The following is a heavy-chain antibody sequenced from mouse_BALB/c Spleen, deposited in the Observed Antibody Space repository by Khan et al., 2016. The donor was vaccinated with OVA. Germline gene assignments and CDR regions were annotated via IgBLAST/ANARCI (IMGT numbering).Heavy chain of an antibody. Sequence: EVQLVESGGGLVKPGGSLKLSCEVSGFAFNSYDMSWVRQTPEKRLEWVATISSTGTYTYYPDSVKGRFTISRDTARNTLYLQISSLRSEDTALYDCTRPSYYGYPWFTYWGQGTLVTVSA. CDR2: ISSTGTYT. CDR3: TRPSYYGYPWFTY. J-gene: IGHJ3*01. V-gene: IGHV5-9*02. CDR1: GFAFNSYD. D-gene: IGHD2-9*01.